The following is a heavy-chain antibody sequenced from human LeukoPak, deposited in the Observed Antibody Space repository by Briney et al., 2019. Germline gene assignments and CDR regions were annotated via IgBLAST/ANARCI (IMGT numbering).Heavy chain of an antibody. CDR2: ISYDGSNK. V-gene: IGHV3-30*03. Sequence: GGSLRLSCAASGFTFSDYGMHWVRRAPGKGLEWVAVISYDGSNKNYADSVKGRFTISRDNSQNTLYLQMNSLRAEDTAVYYCARGIPADYWGQGTLVTVSS. J-gene: IGHJ4*02. CDR3: ARGIPADY. CDR1: GFTFSDYG.